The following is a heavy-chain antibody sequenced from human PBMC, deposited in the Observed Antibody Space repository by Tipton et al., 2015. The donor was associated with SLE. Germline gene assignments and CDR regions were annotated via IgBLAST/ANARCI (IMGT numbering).Heavy chain of an antibody. D-gene: IGHD6-13*01. CDR1: GGSISSYY. CDR3: ARGIAAADGY. Sequence: TLSLTCTVSGGSISSYYWSWIRQPPGKGLEWIGYIYYSGSTNYNPPLKSRVTISVDTSKNQFSLKLSSVTAADTAVYYCARGIAAADGYWGQGPLVTVSS. CDR2: IYYSGST. V-gene: IGHV4-59*01. J-gene: IGHJ4*02.